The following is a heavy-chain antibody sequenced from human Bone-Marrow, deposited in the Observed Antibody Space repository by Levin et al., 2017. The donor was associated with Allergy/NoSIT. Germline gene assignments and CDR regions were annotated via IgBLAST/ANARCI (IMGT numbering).Heavy chain of an antibody. V-gene: IGHV1-69*01. D-gene: IGHD3-10*01. CDR3: ASGGPGSYYTTSFNY. J-gene: IGHJ4*02. Sequence: GGSLRLSCKPSGGTFNSFAFSWVRQAPGQGLEWMGGIIPVFGTAYYARTFQGRVTITADESSNTANMELPSLTSEDTAVYYCASGGPGSYYTTSFNYWGQGTLVTVSS. CDR1: GGTFNSFA. CDR2: IIPVFGTA.